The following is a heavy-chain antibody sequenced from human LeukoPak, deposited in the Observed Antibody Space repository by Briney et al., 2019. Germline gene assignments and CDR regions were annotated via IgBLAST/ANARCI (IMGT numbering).Heavy chain of an antibody. CDR3: ARTTTGDVTTENDAGSY. CDR2: ISSSSSYI. Sequence: GGSLRLSCAASGFTFSSYSINWVRQAPGKGLEWVSSISSSSSYIYYADSVKGRFTISRDNAKNSLYLQMNSLRAEDTAVYYCARTTTGDVTTENDAGSYWGQGTLVTVSS. J-gene: IGHJ4*02. CDR1: GFTFSSYS. D-gene: IGHD4-17*01. V-gene: IGHV3-21*01.